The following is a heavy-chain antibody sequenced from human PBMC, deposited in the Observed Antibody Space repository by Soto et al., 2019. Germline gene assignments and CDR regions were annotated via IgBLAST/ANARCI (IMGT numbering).Heavy chain of an antibody. CDR1: GYTLTELS. CDR3: ATAGQMTGYYYSYYGMDV. V-gene: IGHV1-24*01. CDR2: FDPEDGET. J-gene: IGHJ6*02. Sequence: ASVKVSCKVSGYTLTELSMHWVRQAPGKGLEWMGGFDPEDGETIYAQKFQGRVTMTEDTSTDTAYMELSSLRSEDTAVYYCATAGQMTGYYYSYYGMDVWGQGTTVTVSS. D-gene: IGHD3-9*01.